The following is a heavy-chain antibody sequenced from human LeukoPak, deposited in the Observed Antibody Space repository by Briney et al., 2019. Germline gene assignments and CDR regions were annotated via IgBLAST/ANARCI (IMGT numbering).Heavy chain of an antibody. CDR2: INPNSGGT. CDR1: GYTFTGYY. Sequence: ASVKVSCKASGYTFTGYYMHWVRQAPGQGLEWMGWINPNSGGTNYAQKFQGRVTMTRDTSISTAYMELSRLRSDDTAVYYCARDLVGYSSSSVLDYWGQGTLVTVSS. CDR3: ARDLVGYSSSSVLDY. V-gene: IGHV1-2*02. J-gene: IGHJ4*02. D-gene: IGHD6-6*01.